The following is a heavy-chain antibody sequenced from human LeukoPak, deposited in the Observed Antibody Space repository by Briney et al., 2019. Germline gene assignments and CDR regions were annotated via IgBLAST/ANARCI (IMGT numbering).Heavy chain of an antibody. D-gene: IGHD5-18*01. J-gene: IGHJ4*02. CDR3: ARDKRHSYGRYFAH. CDR1: GDPISTYH. Sequence: PSETLSLTCSVFGDPISTYHWNWIRKPPGKGLEWIAYMQSTGNSQYNPSHKSRVAMSVDTSKNQVVLNLSSVTAADTAVYYCARDKRHSYGRYFAHWGQGMLVTVSS. V-gene: IGHV4-59*01. CDR2: MQSTGNS.